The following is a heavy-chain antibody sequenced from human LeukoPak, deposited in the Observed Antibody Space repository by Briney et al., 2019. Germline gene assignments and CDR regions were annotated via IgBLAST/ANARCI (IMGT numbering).Heavy chain of an antibody. CDR1: GFTFSSYS. V-gene: IGHV3-21*01. CDR3: ASRRIETVWFGELSN. D-gene: IGHD3-10*01. J-gene: IGHJ4*02. CDR2: ISSSSSYI. Sequence: GGSLRLSCAASGFTFSSYSMNWVRQAPGKGLEWVSSISSSSSYIYYADSVKGRFTISRDNAKNSLYLQMNSLGAEDTAVYYCASRRIETVWFGELSNWGQGTLVTVSS.